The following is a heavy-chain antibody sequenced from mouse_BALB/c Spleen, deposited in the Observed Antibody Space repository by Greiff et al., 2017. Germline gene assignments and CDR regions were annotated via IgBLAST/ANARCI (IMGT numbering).Heavy chain of an antibody. CDR3: ARRGYYGSSFAY. V-gene: IGHV5-12-1*01. CDR1: GFAFSSYD. D-gene: IGHD1-1*01. J-gene: IGHJ3*01. Sequence: EVKLVESGGGLVKPGGSLKLSCAASGFAFSSYDMSWVRQTPEKRLEWVAYISSGGGSTYYPDTVKGRFTISRDNAKNTLYLQMSSLKSEDTAMYYCARRGYYGSSFAYWGQGTLVTVSA. CDR2: ISSGGGST.